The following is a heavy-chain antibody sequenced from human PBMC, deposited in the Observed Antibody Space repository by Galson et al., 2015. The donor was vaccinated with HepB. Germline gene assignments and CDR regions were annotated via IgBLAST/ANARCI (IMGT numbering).Heavy chain of an antibody. CDR3: ARTHTSWHAFDI. V-gene: IGHV3-21*01. Sequence: SLRLSCAASGFTFSTYNMNWVRQAPGKGLEWVSSITGSSAYIYYADSMKGRFTISRDNAKNSLYLQVNSLRAEDTAVYYCARTHTSWHAFDIWGQGTMVTVSS. CDR1: GFTFSTYN. J-gene: IGHJ3*02. D-gene: IGHD2-2*01. CDR2: ITGSSAYI.